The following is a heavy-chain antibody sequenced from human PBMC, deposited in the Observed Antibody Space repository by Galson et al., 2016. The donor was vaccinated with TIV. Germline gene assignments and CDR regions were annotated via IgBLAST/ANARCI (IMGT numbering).Heavy chain of an antibody. J-gene: IGHJ4*02. D-gene: IGHD2-15*01. CDR2: IIPIFGTA. V-gene: IGHV1-69*13. Sequence: SVKVSCKASGGPFFSSYAISWVRQAPGQGLEWMGRIIPIFGTANYAQKFQGRVTITADESTSTAYMELSSLRSEDTAVYYCARHQGYCSGGSCLLDYWGQGTLVTVSP. CDR1: GGPFFSSYA. CDR3: ARHQGYCSGGSCLLDY.